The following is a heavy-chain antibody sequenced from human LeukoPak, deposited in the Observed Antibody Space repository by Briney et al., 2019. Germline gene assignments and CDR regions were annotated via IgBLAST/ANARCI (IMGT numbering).Heavy chain of an antibody. Sequence: GGSLRLSCAASGFTFSSSAMSWVRQAPGKGLEWVSAISNNGGYTYYADSVQGRFTISRDNSKSTLCLQMNSLRAEDTAVYYCARSQNYYGSGDYWSQGTLVTVSS. D-gene: IGHD3-10*01. J-gene: IGHJ4*02. V-gene: IGHV3-23*01. CDR2: ISNNGGYT. CDR3: ARSQNYYGSGDY. CDR1: GFTFSSSA.